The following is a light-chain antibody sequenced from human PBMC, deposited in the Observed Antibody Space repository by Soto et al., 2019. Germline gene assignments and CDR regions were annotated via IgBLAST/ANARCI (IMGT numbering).Light chain of an antibody. J-gene: IGLJ3*02. CDR2: EVS. Sequence: QSALTQPASVSGSPGQSITISCTGTSSDVGAYTLVSWYQQHPGKAPKLMIYEVSSRPSGVSNRFSGSKSGNTASLTISGLQAEDEADYYCSSYTSKNSRVFGGGTKLTVL. CDR3: SSYTSKNSRV. CDR1: SSDVGAYTL. V-gene: IGLV2-14*01.